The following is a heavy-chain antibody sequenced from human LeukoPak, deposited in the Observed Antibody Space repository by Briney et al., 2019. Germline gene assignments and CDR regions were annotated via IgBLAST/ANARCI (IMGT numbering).Heavy chain of an antibody. CDR2: IYYSGST. CDR3: ARDRAGTGGFDY. V-gene: IGHV4-59*01. CDR1: GGSISSYY. J-gene: IGHJ4*02. D-gene: IGHD7-27*01. Sequence: SETLSLTCTVSGGSISSYYWSWIRQPPGKGLEWIGYIYYSGSTNYNPSLKSRVTISVDTSKNQFSLKLSSVTAADTAVYYCARDRAGTGGFDYWGQGTLVTVSS.